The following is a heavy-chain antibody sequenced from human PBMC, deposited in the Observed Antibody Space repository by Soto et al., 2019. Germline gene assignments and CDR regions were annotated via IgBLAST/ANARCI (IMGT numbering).Heavy chain of an antibody. J-gene: IGHJ5*02. V-gene: IGHV4-39*01. CDR2: IYYSGST. CDR3: ARGGVYDFWSGTTGGFDP. D-gene: IGHD3-3*01. Sequence: QLQLQESGPGLVKPSETLSLTCTVSGGSISSSSYYWGWIRQPPGKGLEWIGSIYYSGSTYYNPSLKSRFTISVDTSKTQFSLKLSSVTAADTAVYYCARGGVYDFWSGTTGGFDPWGQGTLVTVSS. CDR1: GGSISSSSYY.